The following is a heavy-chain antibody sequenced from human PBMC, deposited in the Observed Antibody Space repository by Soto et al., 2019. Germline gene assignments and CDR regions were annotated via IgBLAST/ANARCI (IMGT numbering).Heavy chain of an antibody. Sequence: GGSLRLSCAASGFTFSSYWMSWVRQAPGKGLEWVANIKQDGSEKYYVDSVKGRFTFSRDNAKNSLYLQMNILRAEDTAVYYYVRDKQSRYCSSSSCYAVGYYYYYYYMDVWGKGSTVTVPS. CDR1: GFTFSSYW. CDR3: VRDKQSRYCSSSSCYAVGYYYYYYYMDV. V-gene: IGHV3-7*01. D-gene: IGHD2-2*01. J-gene: IGHJ6*03. CDR2: IKQDGSEK.